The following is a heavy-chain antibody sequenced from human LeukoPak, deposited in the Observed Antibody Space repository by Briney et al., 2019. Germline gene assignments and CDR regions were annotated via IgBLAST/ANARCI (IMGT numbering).Heavy chain of an antibody. J-gene: IGHJ6*02. CDR1: GASISTGGFY. CDR3: ARDHSYYFGSQTSTLDV. CDR2: IYYTGSV. Sequence: SETLSLTCTLSGASISTGGFYWTWIRQPPGEGLEWIGYIYYTGSVDYNASLKSRLTISLDTSKNRFSLKLNSVTAADTAVYYCARDHSYYFGSQTSTLDVWGQGTAVTVSS. V-gene: IGHV4-31*03. D-gene: IGHD3-10*01.